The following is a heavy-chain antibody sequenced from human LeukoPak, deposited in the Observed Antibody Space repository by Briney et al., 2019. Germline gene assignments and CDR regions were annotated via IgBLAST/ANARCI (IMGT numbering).Heavy chain of an antibody. CDR2: ISAYNGNT. V-gene: IGHV1-18*01. CDR3: AREHRTYYYGSGSYFGKKFDY. CDR1: GYTFTSYG. D-gene: IGHD3-10*01. Sequence: AASVKVSCKASGYTFTSYGISWVRQAPGQGLEWMGWISAYNGNTNYAQKLQGRVTMTTDTSTSTAYMELRSLRSDDTAVYYCAREHRTYYYGSGSYFGKKFDYWGQGTLVTVSS. J-gene: IGHJ4*02.